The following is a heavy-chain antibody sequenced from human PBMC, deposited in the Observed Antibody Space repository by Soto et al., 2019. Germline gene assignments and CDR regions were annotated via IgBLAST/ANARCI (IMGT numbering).Heavy chain of an antibody. D-gene: IGHD3-22*01. V-gene: IGHV3-21*01. CDR1: GFTFSSYN. Sequence: GSLRLSCEASGFTFSSYNMNWVRQAPGKGLEWVSSISGSTSYIYFADSVKGRFTVSRDNPKNSLFLQMNSLRAEDTAVYYCARDLREAYDSSGYYGAFNSWGQGTLVTVSS. CDR2: ISGSTSYI. CDR3: ARDLREAYDSSGYYGAFNS. J-gene: IGHJ4*02.